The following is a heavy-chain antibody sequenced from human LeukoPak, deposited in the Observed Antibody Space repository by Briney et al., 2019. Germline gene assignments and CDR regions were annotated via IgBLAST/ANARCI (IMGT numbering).Heavy chain of an antibody. D-gene: IGHD6-19*01. CDR1: GYTFTSYG. CDR3: ARYSIAVAGTFFDY. CDR2: ISAYNGNT. Sequence: AASVKVSCKASGYTFTSYGISWVGQAPGQGLEWMGWISAYNGNTNYAQKLQGRVTMTTDTSTSTAYMELRSLRSDDTAVYYCARYSIAVAGTFFDYWGQGTLVTVSS. V-gene: IGHV1-18*01. J-gene: IGHJ4*02.